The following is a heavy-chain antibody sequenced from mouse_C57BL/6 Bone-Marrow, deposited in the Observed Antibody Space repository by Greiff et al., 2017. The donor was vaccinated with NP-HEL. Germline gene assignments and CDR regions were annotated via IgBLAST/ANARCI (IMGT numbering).Heavy chain of an antibody. D-gene: IGHD1-1*01. J-gene: IGHJ3*01. Sequence: QVQLQQPGAELVKPGASVKLSCKASGYTFTSYWMHWVKQRPGQGLEWIGMIHPNSGSTNYNEKFKSKATLTVDKSSSTAYMQLSSLTSEDSAVYYCADYGSSPAWFAYGGQGTLVTVSA. CDR3: ADYGSSPAWFAY. CDR1: GYTFTSYW. V-gene: IGHV1-64*01. CDR2: IHPNSGST.